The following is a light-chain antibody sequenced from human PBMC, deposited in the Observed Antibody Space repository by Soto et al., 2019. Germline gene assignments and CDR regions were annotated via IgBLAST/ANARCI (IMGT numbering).Light chain of an antibody. Sequence: DIQVTQSPVSLSASVGDRVTITCRTSQGSSTYLNGYQQKAGDAPRLLISGASDLENGVPSSFSGSGSGADCTLTINSLRPEDFATYYCQQAYVKPYTFGQGTKLEI. CDR1: QGSSTY. J-gene: IGKJ2*01. V-gene: IGKV1-39*01. CDR3: QQAYVKPYT. CDR2: GAS.